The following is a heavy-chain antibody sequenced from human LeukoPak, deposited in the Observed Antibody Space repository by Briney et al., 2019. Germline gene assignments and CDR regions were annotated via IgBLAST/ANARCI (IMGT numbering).Heavy chain of an antibody. CDR3: ARDRVMVMTTVIQGDYFDY. D-gene: IGHD4-11*01. Sequence: ASVKVSCKASGYTFTSYGISWVRQASGQGLEWMGWISAYNGNTNYAQKLQGRVTMTTDTSTSTAYMELRSLRSDDTAVYYCARDRVMVMTTVIQGDYFDYWGQGTLVTVSS. CDR1: GYTFTSYG. V-gene: IGHV1-18*01. J-gene: IGHJ4*02. CDR2: ISAYNGNT.